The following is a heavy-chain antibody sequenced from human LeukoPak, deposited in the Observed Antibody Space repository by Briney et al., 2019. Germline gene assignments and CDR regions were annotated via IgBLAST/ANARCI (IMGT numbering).Heavy chain of an antibody. CDR2: IYYSGGT. CDR1: GGSISSYY. J-gene: IGHJ4*02. CDR3: AAQTRCGGDCYSDY. V-gene: IGHV4-59*01. Sequence: SETLSLTCTVSGGSISSYYWSWIRQPPGKGLEWIGYIYYSGGTNYNPSLKSRVTISVDTSKNQFSLKLSSVTAADTAVYYCAAQTRCGGDCYSDYWGQGTLVTVSS. D-gene: IGHD2-21*02.